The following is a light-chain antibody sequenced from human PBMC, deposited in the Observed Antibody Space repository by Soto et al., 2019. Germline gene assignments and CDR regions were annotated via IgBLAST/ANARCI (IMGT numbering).Light chain of an antibody. Sequence: DIQMTQSPSSVSTSLGDRVTITCRASQGISSWLAWYQRRPGKAPKLLIYAASSLQTGVPSRFSGSGSRTYFTLTINSLPPEDFATYYCQQTDSFPWTFGQGTKVEIK. CDR3: QQTDSFPWT. CDR2: AAS. J-gene: IGKJ1*01. V-gene: IGKV1-12*01. CDR1: QGISSW.